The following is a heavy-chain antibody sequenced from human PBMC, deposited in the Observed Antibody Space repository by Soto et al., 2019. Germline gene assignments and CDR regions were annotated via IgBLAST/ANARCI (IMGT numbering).Heavy chain of an antibody. CDR1: GFTFSDYD. CDR2: TSSSGNTI. V-gene: IGHV3-11*01. D-gene: IGHD6-19*01. Sequence: PGGSLRLSCAGSGFTFSDYDMGWIRQAPGKGLEWVSYTSSSGNTIYYVDSVKGRFTMSRDNAKNSLYLQMDSLRVEDTAVYYCARDPKGRAVDPPYYYGMDVWGPRNTVPVSS. J-gene: IGHJ6*02. CDR3: ARDPKGRAVDPPYYYGMDV.